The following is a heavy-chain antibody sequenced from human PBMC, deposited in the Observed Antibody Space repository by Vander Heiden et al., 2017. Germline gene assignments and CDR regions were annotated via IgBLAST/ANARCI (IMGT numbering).Heavy chain of an antibody. CDR2: ISSSSSYI. CDR3: ARGFLKQQLVWSWFDP. J-gene: IGHJ5*02. V-gene: IGHV3-21*01. Sequence: EAQLLESGGGLVKPGGSLILSCAASGFTFSSYSMNLVRQAPGQRLEVVSSISSSSSYICYADSVKGRFTISRDNAKNSLYLQMNSLRAEDTAVYYCARGFLKQQLVWSWFDPWCQGTLVTVSS. CDR1: GFTFSSYS. D-gene: IGHD6-13*01.